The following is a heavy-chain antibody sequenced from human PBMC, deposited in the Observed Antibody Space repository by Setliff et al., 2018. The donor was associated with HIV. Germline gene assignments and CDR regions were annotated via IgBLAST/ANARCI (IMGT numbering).Heavy chain of an antibody. CDR1: GYTLTSYA. CDR3: ARSVLLWFGELHFDY. D-gene: IGHD3-10*01. V-gene: IGHV1-2*02. J-gene: IGHJ4*02. CDR2: INPNSGGT. Sequence: ASVKVSCKASGYTLTSYAITWVRQAPGQGLEWMGWINPNSGGTNYAQKFQGRVTMTRDTSISTAYMELSRLRSDDTAVYYCARSVLLWFGELHFDYWGQGTLVTVSS.